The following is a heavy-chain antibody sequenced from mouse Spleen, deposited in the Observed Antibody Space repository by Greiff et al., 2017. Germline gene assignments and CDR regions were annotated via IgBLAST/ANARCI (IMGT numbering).Heavy chain of an antibody. Sequence: VQLQQSGPELVKPGASVKISCKASGYAFSSSWMNWVKQRPGKGLEWIGRIYPGDGDTNYNGKFKGKATLTADKSSSTAYMQLSSLTSEDSAVYFCARASNWLFDYWGQGTTLTVSS. V-gene: IGHV1-82*01. CDR2: IYPGDGDT. CDR3: ARASNWLFDY. D-gene: IGHD4-1*01. J-gene: IGHJ2*01. CDR1: GYAFSSSW.